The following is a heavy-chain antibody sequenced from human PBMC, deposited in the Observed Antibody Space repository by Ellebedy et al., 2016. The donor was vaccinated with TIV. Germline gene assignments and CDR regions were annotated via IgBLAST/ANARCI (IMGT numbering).Heavy chain of an antibody. Sequence: GESLKISXKGSGYTFTNYWIGWVRQMPGKGLEWMGIILPGASDTRYIPSFQGQVTISADKSISTAYLQWSSLKASDTAMYYCAGGIVATANDAVDIWGQGTMVTVSS. D-gene: IGHD5-12*01. CDR2: ILPGASDT. CDR3: AGGIVATANDAVDI. CDR1: GYTFTNYW. V-gene: IGHV5-51*01. J-gene: IGHJ3*02.